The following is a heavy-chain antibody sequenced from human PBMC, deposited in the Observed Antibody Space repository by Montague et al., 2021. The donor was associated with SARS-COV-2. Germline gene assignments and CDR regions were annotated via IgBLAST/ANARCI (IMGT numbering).Heavy chain of an antibody. D-gene: IGHD1-26*01. V-gene: IGHV3-21*01. J-gene: IGHJ4*02. CDR3: ARDRYSNASPDY. CDR1: GFTFGTST. CDR2: ISSGSSFI. Sequence: SLRLSCAASGFTFGTSTMIWVRQAPGKGLEWVSFISSGSSFILYADSVKGRFTISRDNAGNSLYLQMDSLRPEDTAVYFCARDRYSNASPDYWGQGALVTVSS.